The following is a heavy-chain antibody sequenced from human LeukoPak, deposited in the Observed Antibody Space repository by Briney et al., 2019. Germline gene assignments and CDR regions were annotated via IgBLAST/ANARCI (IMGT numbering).Heavy chain of an antibody. CDR3: ARGDGYNFFDY. D-gene: IGHD5-24*01. Sequence: GGSLRLSCAASGFTFSSYALHWVRQAPGKGLEWVAVISYDGSNKYYADSVKGRFTISRDNSNDTLYLQMNSLRAEDTAVYYCARGDGYNFFDYWGQGTLVTVSS. J-gene: IGHJ4*02. V-gene: IGHV3-30-3*01. CDR2: ISYDGSNK. CDR1: GFTFSSYA.